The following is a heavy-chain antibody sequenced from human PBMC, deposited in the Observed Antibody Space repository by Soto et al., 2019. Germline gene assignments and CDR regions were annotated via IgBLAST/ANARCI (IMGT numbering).Heavy chain of an antibody. D-gene: IGHD4-4*01. CDR2: ISGGGSNT. J-gene: IGHJ4*02. Sequence: EVQLLESGGGLVQRGGSLRLSCAASGFPFSSYVMSWVRQAPGKGLEWVSGISGGGSNTFYADSVKSQFTISRDNSKSSLLLHINALRAQNSAVCYCAQDSNTYSSSLRGRNFDYLRQG. CDR3: AQDSNTYSSSLRGRNFDY. V-gene: IGHV3-23*01. CDR1: GFPFSSYV.